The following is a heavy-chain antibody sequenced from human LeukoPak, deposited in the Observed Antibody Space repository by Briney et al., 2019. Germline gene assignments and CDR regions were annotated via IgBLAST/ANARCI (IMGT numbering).Heavy chain of an antibody. CDR1: GGSISGYY. V-gene: IGHV4-4*07. Sequence: PSETLSLTCTVSGGSISGYYWSWIRQPAGKGLEWIGRIYTSGSTNYNPSLKSRVTMSVDTSKNQFSLKLSSVTAADTAVYYCARGVGTIVATILDYWGQGTLVTVSS. J-gene: IGHJ4*02. CDR3: ARGVGTIVATILDY. CDR2: IYTSGST. D-gene: IGHD5-12*01.